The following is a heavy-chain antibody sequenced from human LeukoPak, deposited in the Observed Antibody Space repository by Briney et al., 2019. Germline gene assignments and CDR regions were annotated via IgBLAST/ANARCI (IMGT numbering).Heavy chain of an antibody. J-gene: IGHJ5*02. V-gene: IGHV4-4*02. CDR1: GGSISSSNW. CDR3: ARDPDRLRGVSNWFDP. CDR2: IYHSGST. D-gene: IGHD6-6*01. Sequence: PSETLSLTCAVSGGSISSSNWWSWVRQPPGKGLEWIGEIYHSGSTNYNPSLKSRVTISVDTSKNQFSLKLSSVTAADTAVYYCARDPDRLRGVSNWFDPWGQGTLVTVSS.